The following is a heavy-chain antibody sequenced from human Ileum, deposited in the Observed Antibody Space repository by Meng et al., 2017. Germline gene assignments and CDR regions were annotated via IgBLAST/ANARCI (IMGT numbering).Heavy chain of an antibody. CDR1: GFTFSSHS. J-gene: IGHJ4*02. Sequence: GELVEDGGGLVQPGGYTRLFCAASGFTFSSHSMYWVRQAPGKGLVWVSRINSDASSTTYADSVKGRFTISRDNAKNTLYLQMNSLRAEDTAVYYCVRASYYFDYWSQGTLVTVSS. CDR3: VRASYYFDY. V-gene: IGHV3-74*01. CDR2: INSDASST.